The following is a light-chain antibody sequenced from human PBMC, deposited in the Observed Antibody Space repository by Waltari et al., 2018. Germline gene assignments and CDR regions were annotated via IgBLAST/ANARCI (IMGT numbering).Light chain of an antibody. CDR2: EAT. V-gene: IGLV2-23*01. Sequence: QSALTQPASVSGSPGQSITISCTGTSSDVGTYNLVSWYQQHPDEAPKLLIYEATKRPSGVSNRFSASKSGNTASLTISGLQVEDEADYYCCSYATIGTLYVFGTGTKVTVL. CDR3: CSYATIGTLYV. J-gene: IGLJ1*01. CDR1: SSDVGTYNL.